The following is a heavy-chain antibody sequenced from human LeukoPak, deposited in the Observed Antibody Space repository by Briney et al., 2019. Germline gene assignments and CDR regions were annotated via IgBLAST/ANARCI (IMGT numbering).Heavy chain of an antibody. V-gene: IGHV3-7*02. D-gene: IGHD1-14*01. CDR3: TRAGSGNRYAFDV. Sequence: GGSLRLSCAASGFTFSDYWMNWVRQAPGKGLEWVASIKQDGSEKYYVDSVKGRFTISRDNAKSTLYLQMNSLRAEDTAVYYCTRAGSGNRYAFDVWGQGTMVTVSS. CDR2: IKQDGSEK. CDR1: GFTFSDYW. J-gene: IGHJ3*01.